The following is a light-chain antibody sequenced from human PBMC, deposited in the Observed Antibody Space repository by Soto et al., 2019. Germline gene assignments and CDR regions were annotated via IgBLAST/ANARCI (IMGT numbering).Light chain of an antibody. J-gene: IGKJ1*01. V-gene: IGKV1-5*01. CDR3: QQYNSYSGWT. CDR2: DGS. Sequence: DIQMTQSPSTLSASLGDRVTITCRASQSISGWLAWYQQKPGKAPKVLIYDGSSLESGVPSRFSGSGSGTEFTLTISSLRPDDFATYYCQQYNSYSGWTFGQGTKVEIK. CDR1: QSISGW.